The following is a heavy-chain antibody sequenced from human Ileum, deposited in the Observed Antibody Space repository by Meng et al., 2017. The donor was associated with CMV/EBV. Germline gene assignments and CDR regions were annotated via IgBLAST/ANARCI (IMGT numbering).Heavy chain of an antibody. CDR3: ARVGTLIFGFDS. Sequence: GESLKISCAASGFTFSSYAMSWVRQAPGQGLEWVSIIYSGGSSTYYADSVKGRFTVSRDNSKNTMYLQMSSLRSEDTAVYFCARVGTLIFGFDSWGQGTLVTVSS. CDR2: IYSGGSST. CDR1: GFTFSSYA. V-gene: IGHV3-23*03. D-gene: IGHD3/OR15-3a*01. J-gene: IGHJ4*02.